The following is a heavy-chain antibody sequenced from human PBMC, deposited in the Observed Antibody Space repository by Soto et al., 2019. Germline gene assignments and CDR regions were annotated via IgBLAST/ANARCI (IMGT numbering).Heavy chain of an antibody. J-gene: IGHJ4*02. CDR3: ASQHYYDSSGYYVVY. CDR2: IYYSGST. Sequence: SETLSLTCTVSGDSISSGGYYWSWIRQPPGKGLEWIGYIYYSGSTYYNPSLESRVTISIDTSNNQFSLKLSSVTATDTAVYYCASQHYYDSSGYYVVYWGQGTLVTVS. D-gene: IGHD3-22*01. V-gene: IGHV4-39*01. CDR1: GDSISSGGYY.